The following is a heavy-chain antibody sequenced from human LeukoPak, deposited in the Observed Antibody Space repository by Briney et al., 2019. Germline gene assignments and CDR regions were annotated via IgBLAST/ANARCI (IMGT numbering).Heavy chain of an antibody. Sequence: GGSLRLSCAASGFIFSYYGMHWVRRAPGKGLEWVSFTRYDGSTEYYAESVKGRFTISRDNSRNTLFLQMNSLRAEDTAVYYCAKDEGTLIVVGLDYWGQGTQVTVSS. J-gene: IGHJ4*02. V-gene: IGHV3-30*02. CDR1: GFIFSYYG. CDR3: AKDEGTLIVVGLDY. D-gene: IGHD3-22*01. CDR2: TRYDGSTE.